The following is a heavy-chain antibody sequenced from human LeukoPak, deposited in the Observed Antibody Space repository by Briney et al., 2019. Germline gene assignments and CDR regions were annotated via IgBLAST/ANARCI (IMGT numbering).Heavy chain of an antibody. Sequence: PSETLSLTCTVSGYSISSGYYWGWIRQPPGKGLEWIGSIYHSGSTYYHPSLKSRVTISVDTSKNQFSLKLSSVTAADTAVYYCARDSWKLRSYYSDYWGQGTLVTVSS. CDR1: GYSISSGYY. CDR2: IYHSGST. J-gene: IGHJ4*02. D-gene: IGHD1-26*01. V-gene: IGHV4-38-2*02. CDR3: ARDSWKLRSYYSDY.